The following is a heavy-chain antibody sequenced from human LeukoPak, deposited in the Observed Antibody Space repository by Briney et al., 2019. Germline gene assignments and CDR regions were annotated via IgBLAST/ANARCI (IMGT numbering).Heavy chain of an antibody. Sequence: PGGSLRLSCAASGFTVSSNYMSWVRQAPGKGLEWVANVKQDGSEKYYVDSVKGRFTISRDNAKNSLYLQMNSLRAEDTAVYYCARVLKIAVAGTFDYWGQGTLVTVSS. CDR2: VKQDGSEK. CDR1: GFTVSSNY. CDR3: ARVLKIAVAGTFDY. V-gene: IGHV3-7*01. J-gene: IGHJ4*02. D-gene: IGHD6-19*01.